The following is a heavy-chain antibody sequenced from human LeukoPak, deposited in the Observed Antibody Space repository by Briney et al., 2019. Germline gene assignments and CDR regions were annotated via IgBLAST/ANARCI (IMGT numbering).Heavy chain of an antibody. CDR1: GGSISSYY. CDR3: ARHGSSGYYDWFDP. CDR2: IYYSGST. V-gene: IGHV4-59*08. Sequence: SETLSLTCTVSGGSISSYYWSWIRQPPGKGLEWIGYIYYSGSTNYNPSLKSRVTISVDTSKNQFSLKLSSVTAADTAMYYCARHGSSGYYDWFDPWGQGTLVTVSS. D-gene: IGHD3-22*01. J-gene: IGHJ5*02.